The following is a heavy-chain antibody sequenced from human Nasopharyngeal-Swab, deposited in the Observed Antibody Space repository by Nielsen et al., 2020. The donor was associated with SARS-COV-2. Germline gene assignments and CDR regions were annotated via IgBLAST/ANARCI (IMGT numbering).Heavy chain of an antibody. CDR1: GGTFSCYA. Sequence: SVKVSCKASGGTFSCYAISWVRQAPGQGLEWMGGIIPIFGTANYAQKFQGRVTITADESTSTAYMELSSLRSEDTAVYYCARFYDYVWGSYPQWTAFDIWGQGTMVTVSS. CDR3: ARFYDYVWGSYPQWTAFDI. CDR2: IIPIFGTA. D-gene: IGHD3-16*02. J-gene: IGHJ3*02. V-gene: IGHV1-69*13.